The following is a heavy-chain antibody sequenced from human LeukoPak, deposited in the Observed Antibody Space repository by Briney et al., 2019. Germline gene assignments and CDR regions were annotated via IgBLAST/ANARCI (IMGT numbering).Heavy chain of an antibody. CDR2: IYYSGST. Sequence: SETLSLTCTVSGGSISSYYWSWIRQPPGKGLEWIGYIYYSGSTNYNPSLKSRVTISVDTSKNQFSLKLSSVTAADTAVYYCARAPYSGSYYFDYWGQGTLVTVSS. CDR1: GGSISSYY. V-gene: IGHV4-59*01. D-gene: IGHD1-26*01. CDR3: ARAPYSGSYYFDY. J-gene: IGHJ4*02.